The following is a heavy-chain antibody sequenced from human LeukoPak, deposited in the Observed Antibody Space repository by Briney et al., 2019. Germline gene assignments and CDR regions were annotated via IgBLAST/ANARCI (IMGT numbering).Heavy chain of an antibody. CDR1: GFTFSSYW. J-gene: IGHJ4*02. CDR2: IKQDGSEK. Sequence: GGSLRLSCAASGFTFSSYWMSWVRQAPGKGLEWVANIKQDGSEKYYVDSVKGRFIISRDNAKNSLYLQMNSLRAEDTAVYYCARDRMYYDFWSGYSNNFDYWGQGTLVTVSS. CDR3: ARDRMYYDFWSGYSNNFDY. V-gene: IGHV3-7*03. D-gene: IGHD3-3*01.